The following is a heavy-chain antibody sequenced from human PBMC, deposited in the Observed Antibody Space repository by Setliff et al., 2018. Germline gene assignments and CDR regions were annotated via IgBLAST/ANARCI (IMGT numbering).Heavy chain of an antibody. D-gene: IGHD1-1*01. V-gene: IGHV4-34*12. CDR1: GGTFSDYY. J-gene: IGHJ4*02. CDR3: ARTGTYRYFDY. CDR2: IFYSGRT. Sequence: SETLSLTCAAYGGTFSDYYWTWIRQPPGKGLEWIGSIFYSGRTFYNPSLKSRVTISVDTAQNQFSLRLTSVTAADTAIYYCARTGTYRYFDYWGQGALVTVSS.